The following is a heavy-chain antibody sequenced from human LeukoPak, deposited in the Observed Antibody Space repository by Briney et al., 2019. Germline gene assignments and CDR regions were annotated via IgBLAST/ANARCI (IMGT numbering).Heavy chain of an antibody. CDR2: IFTDGSNV. Sequence: GGSLRLSCDASGFAFGEYWMHWVRQAPGKGPEWVSRIFTDGSNVTYAGSVRGRFTTSRDNAKSTLYLQMNSLRVDDTAVYYCARVEPHGGWFDPWGQGTMVTVSS. CDR1: GFAFGEYW. CDR3: ARVEPHGGWFDP. J-gene: IGHJ5*02. V-gene: IGHV3-74*01. D-gene: IGHD3-16*01.